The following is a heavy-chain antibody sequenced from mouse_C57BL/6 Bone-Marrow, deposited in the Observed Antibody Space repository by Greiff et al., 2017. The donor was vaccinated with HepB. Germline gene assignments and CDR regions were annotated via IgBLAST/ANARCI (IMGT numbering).Heavy chain of an antibody. D-gene: IGHD1-1*01. CDR2: IYPRDGST. CDR3: ALIYYYGSRDFDY. V-gene: IGHV1-85*01. J-gene: IGHJ2*01. CDR1: GYTFTSYV. Sequence: QVQLLHSGPELVKPGASVKLSCKASGYTFTSYVINWVQQRPGQGLEWIGWIYPRDGSTKYNEKFKGKATLTVDTSSSTAYMELHSLTSEDSAVYFCALIYYYGSRDFDYWGQGTTLTVSS.